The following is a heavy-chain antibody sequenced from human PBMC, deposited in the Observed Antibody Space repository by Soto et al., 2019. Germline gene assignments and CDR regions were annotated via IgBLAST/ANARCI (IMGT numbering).Heavy chain of an antibody. CDR3: ATYTGDRAPSKRKTFDY. D-gene: IGHD1-26*01. Sequence: ASVKVSCKVSGYTLTELSMHWVRQAPGKGLEWMGGFDPEDGETIYAQKFQGRVTMTEDTSTDTAYMELSSLRSEDTAVYYCATYTGDRAPSKRKTFDYWGQGTLVTVSS. V-gene: IGHV1-24*01. CDR2: FDPEDGET. J-gene: IGHJ4*02. CDR1: GYTLTELS.